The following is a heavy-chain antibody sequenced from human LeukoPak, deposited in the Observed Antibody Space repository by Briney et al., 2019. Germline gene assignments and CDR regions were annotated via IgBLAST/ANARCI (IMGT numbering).Heavy chain of an antibody. CDR2: ISYDGSNK. Sequence: GGSLRLPCAASGFTFSSYAMHWVRQAPGKGLEWVAVISYDGSNKYYADSVKGRFTISRDNSKNTLYLQMNSLRAEDTAVYYCARGEYYYGSGSYQGDYWGQGTLVTVSS. J-gene: IGHJ4*02. CDR1: GFTFSSYA. CDR3: ARGEYYYGSGSYQGDY. V-gene: IGHV3-30-3*01. D-gene: IGHD3-10*01.